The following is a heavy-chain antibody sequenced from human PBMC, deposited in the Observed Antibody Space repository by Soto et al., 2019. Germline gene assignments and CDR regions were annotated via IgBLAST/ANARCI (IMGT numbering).Heavy chain of an antibody. Sequence: WGSLRLSCAASGFSFGDSYMSWIRQSAGKGLEWLSYISGGSSYTKYAESVKGRFTISRDNARRSLFLQVNGLRADDTAIYYCAKTRVADSGYYFDHWGQGTMVTVSS. CDR1: GFSFGDSY. CDR3: AKTRVADSGYYFDH. J-gene: IGHJ4*02. CDR2: ISGGSSYT. V-gene: IGHV3-11*03. D-gene: IGHD3-10*01.